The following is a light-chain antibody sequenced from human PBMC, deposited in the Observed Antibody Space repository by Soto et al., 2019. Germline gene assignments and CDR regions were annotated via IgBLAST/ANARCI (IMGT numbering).Light chain of an antibody. CDR1: KLGDKY. CDR2: QDS. V-gene: IGLV3-1*01. J-gene: IGLJ2*01. CDR3: QAWDSSTPVV. Sequence: SYELTQPPSVSVSPGQTASIPCPGDKLGDKYACWYQQKPGQSPVLVIYQDSKRPSGIPERFSGSKSGNTATLTISGTQAMDEADYYCQAWDSSTPVVFGGGTKVTVL.